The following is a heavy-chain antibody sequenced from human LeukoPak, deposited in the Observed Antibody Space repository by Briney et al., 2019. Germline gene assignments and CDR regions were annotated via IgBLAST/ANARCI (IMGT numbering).Heavy chain of an antibody. CDR3: ARGPRITIFGVVMSSYYMDV. D-gene: IGHD3-3*01. CDR2: IYPGDSDT. Sequence: GESLKISCKGSGYSFTSYWIGWVRQMPGKGLEWMGIIYPGDSDTRYSPSFQGQVTISADKSISTAYLQWSSLKASDTVMYYCARGPRITIFGVVMSSYYMDVWGKGTTVTVSS. CDR1: GYSFTSYW. V-gene: IGHV5-51*01. J-gene: IGHJ6*03.